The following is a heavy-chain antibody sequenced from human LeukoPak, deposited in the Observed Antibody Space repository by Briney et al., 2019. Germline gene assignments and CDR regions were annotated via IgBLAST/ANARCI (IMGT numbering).Heavy chain of an antibody. D-gene: IGHD3-22*01. J-gene: IGHJ5*02. Sequence: SETLSLTCTVSGGSISSGGYYWSWIRQHPGKGLEWIGYIYYSGSTYYNPSLKGRVTISVDTSKNQFSLKLSSVTAADTAVYYCARGYYDSSGYYYGRDNWFDPWGQGTLVTVSS. CDR1: GGSISSGGYY. CDR3: ARGYYDSSGYYYGRDNWFDP. V-gene: IGHV4-31*03. CDR2: IYYSGST.